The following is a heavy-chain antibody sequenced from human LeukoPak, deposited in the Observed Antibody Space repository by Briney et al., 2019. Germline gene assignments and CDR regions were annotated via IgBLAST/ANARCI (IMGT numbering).Heavy chain of an antibody. Sequence: GASVKVSCKASGYTFTGYYMHWVRQAPGQGLEWMGWINPNSGGTNYAQKFQGRVTMTEDTSTDTAYMELSSLRSEDTAVYYCATLGRFFPRWGQGTLVTVSS. V-gene: IGHV1-2*02. CDR3: ATLGRFFPR. CDR2: INPNSGGT. D-gene: IGHD1-26*01. J-gene: IGHJ4*02. CDR1: GYTFTGYY.